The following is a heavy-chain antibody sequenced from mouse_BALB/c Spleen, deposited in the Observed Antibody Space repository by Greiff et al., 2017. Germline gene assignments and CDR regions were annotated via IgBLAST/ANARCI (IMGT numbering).Heavy chain of an antibody. V-gene: IGHV1-80*01. CDR3: ARSDDGYYVLYYFDY. J-gene: IGHJ2*01. CDR2: IYPGDGDT. Sequence: VKLQESGAELVRPGSSVKISCKASGYAFSSYWMNWVKQRPGQGLEWIGQIYPGDGDTNYNGKFKGKATLTADKSSSTAYMQLSSLTSEDSAVYFCARSDDGYYVLYYFDYWGQGTTLTVSS. D-gene: IGHD2-3*01. CDR1: GYAFSSYW.